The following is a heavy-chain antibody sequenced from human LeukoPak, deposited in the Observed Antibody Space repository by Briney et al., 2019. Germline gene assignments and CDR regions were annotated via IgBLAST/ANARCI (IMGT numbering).Heavy chain of an antibody. V-gene: IGHV3-30-3*01. D-gene: IGHD3-3*01. CDR1: GFTFSSYA. J-gene: IGHJ4*02. CDR3: ARDSGVDAHIDY. CDR2: ISYDGSNK. Sequence: PGRSLRLSCAASGFTFSSYAMHWVRQAPGKGLEWVAVISYDGSNKYYADSVKGRFTISRDNAKNSLYLQMNSLRDEDTAVYYCARDSGVDAHIDYWGQGTLVTVSA.